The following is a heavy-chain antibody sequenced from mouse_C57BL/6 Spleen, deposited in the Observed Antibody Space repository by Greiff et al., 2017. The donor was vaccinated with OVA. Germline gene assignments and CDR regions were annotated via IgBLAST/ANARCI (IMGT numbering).Heavy chain of an antibody. Sequence: EVKLVESGGDLVKPGGSLKLSCAASGFTFSSYGMSWVRQTPDKRLEWVATISSGGSYTYYPDSVKGRFTISRDNAKNTLYLQRSSLKSEDTAMYYCARKGGGYDGEGYFDYWGKGTTLTVSS. J-gene: IGHJ2*01. CDR3: ARKGGGYDGEGYFDY. V-gene: IGHV5-6*01. CDR1: GFTFSSYG. CDR2: ISSGGSYT. D-gene: IGHD2-2*01.